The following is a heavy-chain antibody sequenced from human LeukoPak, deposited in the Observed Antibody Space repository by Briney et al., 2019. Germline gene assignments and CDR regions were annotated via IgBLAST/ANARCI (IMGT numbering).Heavy chain of an antibody. CDR3: AKVSESNYDILTGYYTPYYFDY. D-gene: IGHD3-9*01. CDR2: ISGSGGST. Sequence: PGGSLRLSCAASGFIFSSYGISWVRQAPAKGLEWVSAISGSGGSTYYADSVKGRFTISRDNSKNTLYLQMNSLRAEDTAVYYCAKVSESNYDILTGYYTPYYFDYWGQGTLVTVSS. J-gene: IGHJ4*02. V-gene: IGHV3-23*01. CDR1: GFIFSSYG.